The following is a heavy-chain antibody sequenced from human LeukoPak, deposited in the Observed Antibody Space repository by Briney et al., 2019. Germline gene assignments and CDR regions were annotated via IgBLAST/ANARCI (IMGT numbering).Heavy chain of an antibody. Sequence: GGSLRLSCAASGFTFSTYTIHWVRQAPGKGLEWVAVISYDGSNKYYADSVKGRLTISRDNSKNTLYLQMNSLRAEDTAVYYCARGPYGSGSYRFDYWGQGTLVTVSS. J-gene: IGHJ4*02. V-gene: IGHV3-30*04. CDR3: ARGPYGSGSYRFDY. CDR1: GFTFSTYT. D-gene: IGHD3-10*01. CDR2: ISYDGSNK.